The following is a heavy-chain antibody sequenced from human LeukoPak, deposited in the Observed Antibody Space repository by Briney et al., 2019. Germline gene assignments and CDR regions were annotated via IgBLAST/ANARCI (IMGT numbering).Heavy chain of an antibody. CDR2: IRYDGSNK. D-gene: IGHD3-22*01. Sequence: PGGSLRLSCAASGFTFSSYGMHWVRQAPGKGLEWEAFIRYDGSNKYYADSVKGRFTISRDNSKNTLYLQMNSLRAEDTAVYYCAKDLYYYDSSGSDGFDYWGQGTLVTVSS. J-gene: IGHJ4*02. CDR3: AKDLYYYDSSGSDGFDY. CDR1: GFTFSSYG. V-gene: IGHV3-30*02.